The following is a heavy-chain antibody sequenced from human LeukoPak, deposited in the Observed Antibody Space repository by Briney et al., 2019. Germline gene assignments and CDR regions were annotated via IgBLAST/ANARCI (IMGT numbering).Heavy chain of an antibody. CDR1: GYTFTGYF. CDR3: ARVLDRRDYYDSSGYYYD. J-gene: IGHJ4*02. Sequence: ASVKVPCKASGYTFTGYFIHWVRQAPGQGLEWMGWINPNSGGTHYAQKFQGRVTMTRDTSISTVYMELSRLRSDDTAVYYCARVLDRRDYYDSSGYYYDWGQGTLVTVSS. V-gene: IGHV1-2*02. D-gene: IGHD3-22*01. CDR2: INPNSGGT.